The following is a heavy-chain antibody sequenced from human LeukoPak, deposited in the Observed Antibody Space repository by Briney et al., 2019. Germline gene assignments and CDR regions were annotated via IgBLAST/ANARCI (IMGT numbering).Heavy chain of an antibody. CDR3: ARDQWFGDQYYYGMDV. V-gene: IGHV4-38-2*02. CDR1: GYSISSGYY. J-gene: IGHJ6*04. D-gene: IGHD3-10*01. Sequence: SETLSLTCAVSGYSISSGYYWGWIRQPPGKGLERIGSIYHSGSTYYNPSLKSRVTISVDTSKNQFSLKLSSVTAADTAVYYCARDQWFGDQYYYGMDVWGKGTTVTVSS. CDR2: IYHSGST.